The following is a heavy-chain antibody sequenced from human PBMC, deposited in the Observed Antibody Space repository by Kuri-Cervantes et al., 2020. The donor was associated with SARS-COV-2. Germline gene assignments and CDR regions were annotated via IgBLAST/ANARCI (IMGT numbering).Heavy chain of an antibody. CDR3: VRHPPIAVADYYFDY. D-gene: IGHD6-19*01. J-gene: IGHJ4*02. CDR1: GGSLSGHQ. CDR2: LYYSGST. V-gene: IGHV4-34*01. Sequence: GSLRLSCAVFGGSLSGHQWSWIRQPPGKGLEWIGSLYYSGSTYYNPSLKSRVTISIDTSKNQFSLRLSSVTAADTAVYYCVRHPPIAVADYYFDYWGQGALVTVSS.